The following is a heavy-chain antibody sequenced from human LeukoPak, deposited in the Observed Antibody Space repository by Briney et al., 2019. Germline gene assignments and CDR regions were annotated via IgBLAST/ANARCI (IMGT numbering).Heavy chain of an antibody. V-gene: IGHV3-20*04. D-gene: IGHD3-9*01. J-gene: IGHJ4*02. CDR2: INWNGGST. CDR3: ARSGNYDILTGYYNY. CDR1: GFTFDDYG. Sequence: GGSLRLSCAASGFTFDDYGMSWVRQAPGQGLEWVSGINWNGGSTGYADSVKGRFTISRDNAKNSLDLQMNSLRAEDTALYYCARSGNYDILTGYYNYWGQGTLVTVSS.